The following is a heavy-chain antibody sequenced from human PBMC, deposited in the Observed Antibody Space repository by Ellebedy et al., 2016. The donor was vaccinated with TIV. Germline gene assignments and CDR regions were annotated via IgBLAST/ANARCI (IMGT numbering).Heavy chain of an antibody. CDR3: ASPITAHYYYYYGMDV. Sequence: AASVKVSCKASGYTFTSYAMHWVRQAPGQRLEWMGWINAGNGNTKYSQKFQGRVTITRDTSASTAYMELSSLRSEDTAVYYCASPITAHYYYYYGMDVWGQGTTVTVSS. V-gene: IGHV1-3*01. CDR2: INAGNGNT. J-gene: IGHJ6*02. CDR1: GYTFTSYA.